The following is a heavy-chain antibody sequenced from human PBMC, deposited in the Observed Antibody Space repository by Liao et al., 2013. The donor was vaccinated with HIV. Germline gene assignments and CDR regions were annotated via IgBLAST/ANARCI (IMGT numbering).Heavy chain of an antibody. CDR2: IYTSGST. D-gene: IGHD4-17*01. Sequence: QVQLQESGPGLVKPSQTLSLTCTVSGGSISSGSYYWNWIRQPAGKGLEWIGRIYTSGSTNQNPSLKSRVTMSVDTSKNQFSLNLSSVTAADTAVYYCARVGSTVTYLDYWGQGTLVTVSS. CDR3: ARVGSTVTYLDY. CDR1: GGSISSGSYY. J-gene: IGHJ4*02. V-gene: IGHV4-61*02.